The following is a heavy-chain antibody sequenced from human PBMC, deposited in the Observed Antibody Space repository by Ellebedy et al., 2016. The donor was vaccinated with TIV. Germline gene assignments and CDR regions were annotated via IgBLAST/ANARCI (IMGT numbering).Heavy chain of an antibody. V-gene: IGHV2-26*01. Sequence: SGPTLVKPTETLTLTCTVSGFSLSHLIMSVSWIRQPPGKALEWLANIFSNDERSYSTSLKHRLTISKDTSKSQVVLTMTNLDPADTATYYCARTQRYCAGDCSLYFDYWGQGALVTVSS. CDR3: ARTQRYCAGDCSLYFDY. J-gene: IGHJ4*02. D-gene: IGHD2-21*02. CDR1: GFSLSHLIMS. CDR2: IFSNDER.